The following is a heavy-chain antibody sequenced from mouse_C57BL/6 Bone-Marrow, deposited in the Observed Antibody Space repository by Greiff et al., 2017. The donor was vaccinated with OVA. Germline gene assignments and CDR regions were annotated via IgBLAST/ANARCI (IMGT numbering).Heavy chain of an antibody. CDR2: IRNKANGYTT. CDR1: GFTFTDYY. J-gene: IGHJ3*01. V-gene: IGHV7-3*01. D-gene: IGHD1-1*01. Sequence: EVMLVESGGGLVQPGGSLSLSCAASGFTFTDYYMSWVRQPPGKALEWLGFIRNKANGYTTEYSASVKGRFTISRDNSQSILYLQMNALRAEDSATYYCARPPYYYGSPWFAYWGQGTLVTVSA. CDR3: ARPPYYYGSPWFAY.